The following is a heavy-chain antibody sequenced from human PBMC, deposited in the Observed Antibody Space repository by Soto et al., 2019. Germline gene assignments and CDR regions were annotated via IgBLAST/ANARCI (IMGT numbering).Heavy chain of an antibody. CDR2: ISSSSSYI. CDR1: GFTFSSYS. J-gene: IGHJ5*02. D-gene: IGHD6-6*01. V-gene: IGHV3-21*01. CDR3: ARDKVRSSSSLVWFDP. Sequence: EVQLVESGGGLVKPGGSLRLSCAASGFTFSSYSMNWVRQAPGKGLEWVSSISSSSSYIYYADSVKGRFTISRDNAKNSLYLQMNSLRAEDTAVYYCARDKVRSSSSLVWFDPWGQGTLVTVSS.